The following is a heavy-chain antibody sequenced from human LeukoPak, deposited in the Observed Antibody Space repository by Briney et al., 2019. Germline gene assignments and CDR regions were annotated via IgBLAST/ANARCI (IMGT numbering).Heavy chain of an antibody. J-gene: IGHJ4*02. V-gene: IGHV3-23*01. D-gene: IGHD4-23*01. CDR3: AKDQYGGNPQYYFDY. Sequence: PGGSLRLSCAASGFTFSSYAMSWVRQAPGKGLGWVSAISGSGGNTYYADSVKGRFTISRDNSKNTLYLQMNSLGAEDTAVYYCAKDQYGGNPQYYFDYWGQGTLVTVSS. CDR2: ISGSGGNT. CDR1: GFTFSSYA.